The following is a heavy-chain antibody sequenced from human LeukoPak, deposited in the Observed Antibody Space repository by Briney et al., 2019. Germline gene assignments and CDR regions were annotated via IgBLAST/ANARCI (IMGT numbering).Heavy chain of an antibody. Sequence: ASVKVSCKASGYTFTSYYMHWVRQAPGQGLGWMGGIIPIFGTANYAQKFQGRVTITADESTSTAYMELSSLRSEDTAVYYCARSHDYGDYDALFDYWGQGTLVTVSS. CDR1: GYTFTSYY. CDR3: ARSHDYGDYDALFDY. J-gene: IGHJ4*02. D-gene: IGHD4-17*01. CDR2: IIPIFGTA. V-gene: IGHV1-69*13.